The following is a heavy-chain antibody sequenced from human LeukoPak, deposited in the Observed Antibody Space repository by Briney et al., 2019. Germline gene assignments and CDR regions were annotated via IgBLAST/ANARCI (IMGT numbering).Heavy chain of an antibody. J-gene: IGHJ4*02. CDR2: ISSSSSSYI. CDR3: ARAGSSGYYYHFDY. V-gene: IGHV3-21*01. CDR1: GFTFSSYS. Sequence: GGSLRLSCAASGFTFSSYSMNWVRQAPGKGLEWVSSISSSSSSYIYYADSVKGRFTISRDNAKNSLYLQMNSLRAEDTAVYYCARAGSSGYYYHFDYWGQGTLVTVSS. D-gene: IGHD3-22*01.